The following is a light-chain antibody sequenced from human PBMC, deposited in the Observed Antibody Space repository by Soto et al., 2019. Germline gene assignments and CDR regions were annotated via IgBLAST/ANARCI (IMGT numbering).Light chain of an antibody. CDR3: QQYYTTPVT. J-gene: IGKJ3*01. CDR1: QNVLYSSNNKNY. V-gene: IGKV4-1*01. Sequence: DIVMTQSPDSLAVSLGERATINCKSSQNVLYSSNNKNYLAWYQQKPGQPPKLLIYWASNRESGVPDRFSGRGSGTDFTLTISSLQAEDVALYYCQQYYTTPVTFGPGTKVDLK. CDR2: WAS.